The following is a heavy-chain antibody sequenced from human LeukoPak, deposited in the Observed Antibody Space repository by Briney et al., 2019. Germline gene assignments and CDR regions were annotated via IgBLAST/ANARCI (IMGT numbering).Heavy chain of an antibody. J-gene: IGHJ4*02. Sequence: GGSLRLSCAASGFTFSSYWMSWVRRAPGKGLEWVANIKQDGSEKYYVDSVKGRFTISRDNAKNSLYLQMDSLRVEDTAVYYCARDPPSRGTRYFDYWGQGILVTVSS. V-gene: IGHV3-7*01. CDR2: IKQDGSEK. CDR3: ARDPPSRGTRYFDY. D-gene: IGHD3-16*01. CDR1: GFTFSSYW.